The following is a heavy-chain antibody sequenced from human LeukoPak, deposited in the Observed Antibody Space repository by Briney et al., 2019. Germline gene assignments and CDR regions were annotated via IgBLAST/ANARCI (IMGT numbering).Heavy chain of an antibody. CDR3: ARASYSYDINGWVPFDY. J-gene: IGHJ4*02. CDR2: IYTSGST. CDR1: GNSISSGDNY. Sequence: SQTLSLTCTVSGNSISSGDNYWSWIRQPAGKGLEWIGRIYTSGSTNYNPSLKSRVTISGGTSKNQFSLRLSSVTAADTAVYYCARASYSYDINGWVPFDYWGQGTLVTVSS. V-gene: IGHV4-61*02. D-gene: IGHD3-22*01.